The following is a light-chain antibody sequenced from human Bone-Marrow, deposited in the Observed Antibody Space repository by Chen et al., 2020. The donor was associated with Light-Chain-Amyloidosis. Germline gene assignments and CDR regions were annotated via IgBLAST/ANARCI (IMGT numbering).Light chain of an antibody. V-gene: IGLV2-11*01. J-gene: IGLJ3*02. Sequence: QSALTQPRSVSGSPGQSVPISCTGTSRDVGGYDSVSWYQQYPGKAPKLMIYDVSKRPSGVPDRFSASKSGNTASLTISGLQAEEEADYYCCSYAGIYWVFGGGTKLTVL. CDR1: SRDVGGYDS. CDR3: CSYAGIYWV. CDR2: DVS.